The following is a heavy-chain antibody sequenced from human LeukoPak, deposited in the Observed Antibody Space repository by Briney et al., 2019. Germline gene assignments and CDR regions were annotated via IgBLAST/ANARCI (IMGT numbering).Heavy chain of an antibody. CDR1: GYSFTSYW. CDR2: IDPSDSYT. Sequence: GESLKISCKGSGYSFTSYWISWVRQMPGRGLEWMGRIDPSDSYTNYSPSFQGHVTISADKSISTAYLQWSSLKASDTAMYYCARLALPCSGGSCYYYGMVVWGKGTTVTVSS. CDR3: ARLALPCSGGSCYYYGMVV. J-gene: IGHJ6*04. D-gene: IGHD2-15*01. V-gene: IGHV5-10-1*01.